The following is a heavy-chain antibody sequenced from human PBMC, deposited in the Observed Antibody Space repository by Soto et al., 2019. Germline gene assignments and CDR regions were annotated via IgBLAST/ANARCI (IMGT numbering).Heavy chain of an antibody. V-gene: IGHV1-8*01. Sequence: QVQLVQSGAEVKKPGASVKVSCKASVYTFTSYDINWVRQATGQGLEWMGWMIPNRGNTGYGQKFQGRVIMTRNTSRSTAYMELRSLRSEDTAVYYCAITHLRCGAHHYWGQGTLVTVSS. J-gene: IGHJ4*02. CDR3: AITHLRCGAHHY. CDR2: MIPNRGNT. D-gene: IGHD3-10*01. CDR1: VYTFTSYD.